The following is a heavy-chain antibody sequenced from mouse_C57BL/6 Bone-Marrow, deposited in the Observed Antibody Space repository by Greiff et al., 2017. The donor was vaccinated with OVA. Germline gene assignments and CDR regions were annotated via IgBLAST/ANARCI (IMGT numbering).Heavy chain of an antibody. J-gene: IGHJ2*01. CDR1: GYTFTDYY. Sequence: EVQLQQSGPVLVKPGASVKMSCKASGYTFTDYYMNWVKQSHGKSLEWIGVINPYNGGTSYNQKFKGKATLTVDKSSSTAYMGLNSLTSEDSAVYYCARDGYYLAYWGQGTTLTVSS. V-gene: IGHV1-19*01. CDR2: INPYNGGT. D-gene: IGHD2-3*01. CDR3: ARDGYYLAY.